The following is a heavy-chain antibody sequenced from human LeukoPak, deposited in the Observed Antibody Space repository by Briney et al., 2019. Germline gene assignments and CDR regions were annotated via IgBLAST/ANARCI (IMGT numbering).Heavy chain of an antibody. J-gene: IGHJ4*02. V-gene: IGHV4-34*01. CDR2: INHSGST. Sequence: SETLSLTCAVYGGSFSGYYWSWIRQPPGKGLEWIGEINHSGSTNYNPSLKSRVTISVDTSKNQFSLKLSSVTAADTAVYYCASSDYLFDYWGQGTLVTVSS. D-gene: IGHD4-17*01. CDR1: GGSFSGYY. CDR3: ASSDYLFDY.